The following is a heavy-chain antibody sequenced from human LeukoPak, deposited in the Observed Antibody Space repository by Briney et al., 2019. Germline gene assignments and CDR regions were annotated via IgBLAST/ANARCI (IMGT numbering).Heavy chain of an antibody. CDR2: ISGSGDST. Sequence: GGSLRLSCAASGFMFSTYAMSWVRQAPGRGLEWVSAISGSGDSTDYADSVKGRFTISRDNSQNTLYLQMNSLRVEDTATYYCAKDDYGDWPPVFDSWGPGTLVTVSS. D-gene: IGHD4-17*01. V-gene: IGHV3-23*01. CDR1: GFMFSTYA. CDR3: AKDDYGDWPPVFDS. J-gene: IGHJ4*02.